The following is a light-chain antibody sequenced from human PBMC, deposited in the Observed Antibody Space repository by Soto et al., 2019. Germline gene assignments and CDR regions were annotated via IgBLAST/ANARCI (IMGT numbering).Light chain of an antibody. J-gene: IGKJ1*01. CDR3: QQYNNWPWT. V-gene: IGKV3-15*01. CDR2: SAS. Sequence: IVMTHSPATLSVSPGGRATLSCRASQSISDTLAWYQQKPGQAPRLPIYSASRRATGFPGRFSGSGSGTDFTLTISSLQSEDLAVYYCQQYNNWPWTFGQGTKVDI. CDR1: QSISDT.